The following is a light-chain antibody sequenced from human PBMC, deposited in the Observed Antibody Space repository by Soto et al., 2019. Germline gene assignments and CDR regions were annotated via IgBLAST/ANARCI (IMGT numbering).Light chain of an antibody. V-gene: IGLV2-11*01. CDR2: DVS. CDR1: SSDVGGYNY. Sequence: QSALTQPRSVSGSPGQSVTISCTGTSSDVGGYNYVSWYQQHPGKAPTLMIYDVSKRPSGVPDRFSGSKSGNTASLTISGLQAEDEADYYCCSYAGSYTSAVVFGGGTKLTVL. J-gene: IGLJ2*01. CDR3: CSYAGSYTSAVV.